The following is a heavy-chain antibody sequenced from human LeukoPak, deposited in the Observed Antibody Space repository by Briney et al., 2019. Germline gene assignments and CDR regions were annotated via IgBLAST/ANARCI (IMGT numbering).Heavy chain of an antibody. V-gene: IGHV3-30*18. J-gene: IGHJ4*02. CDR3: AKPPLLETVSTMY. D-gene: IGHD5/OR15-5a*01. Sequence: GGSLRLSCAASGFTFSSYGMHWVRQAPGKGLGWVAVISDDGSNKYYADFVKGRFTISRDNSKNTLYLQLNSLRAEDTAVYYCAKPPLLETVSTMYWGQGTLVTVSS. CDR2: ISDDGSNK. CDR1: GFTFSSYG.